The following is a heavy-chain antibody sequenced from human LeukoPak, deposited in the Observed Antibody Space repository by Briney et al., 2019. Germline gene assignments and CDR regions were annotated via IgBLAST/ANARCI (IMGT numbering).Heavy chain of an antibody. J-gene: IGHJ1*01. V-gene: IGHV4-30-2*01. Sequence: SETLSLTCAVSGGSISSGGYSWSWIRQPPGKGLEWIGYIYHSGSTYYNPSPKSRVTIPVDRSKNQFSLKLSSVTAADTAVYYCARAAREDYDAFQHWGQGTLVTVSS. CDR1: GGSISSGGYS. CDR2: IYHSGST. CDR3: ARAAREDYDAFQH. D-gene: IGHD4-17*01.